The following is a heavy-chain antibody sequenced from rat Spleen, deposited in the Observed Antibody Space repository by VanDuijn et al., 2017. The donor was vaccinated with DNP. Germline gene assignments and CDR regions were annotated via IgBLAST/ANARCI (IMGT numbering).Heavy chain of an antibody. CDR1: EGTFRGGW. D-gene: IGHD1-2*01. V-gene: IGHV5-31*01. CDR3: ATSDYYSSPYYAMDA. Sequence: EVQLVEAGGGLVQGGRSRRVCWVASEGTFRGGWIGGVRQFPWKGVGWIVCIANGGRSTYYPDSVKGRFTISRDNAKSTLYLQMDSLRSEDTATYYCATSDYYSSPYYAMDAWGQGTSVTVSS. J-gene: IGHJ4*01. CDR2: IANGGRST.